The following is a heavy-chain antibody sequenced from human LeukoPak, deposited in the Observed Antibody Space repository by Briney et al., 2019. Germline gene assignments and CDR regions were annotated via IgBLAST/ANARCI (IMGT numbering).Heavy chain of an antibody. CDR2: ISYDGSNK. Sequence: PGGSLRLSCAASGFTVSSNYMSWVRQAPGKGLEWVAVISYDGSNKYYADSVKGRFTISRDNSKNTLYLQMNSLRAEDTAVYYCVNGWSTDYWGQGTLVTVSS. D-gene: IGHD6-19*01. CDR1: GFTVSSNY. CDR3: VNGWSTDY. V-gene: IGHV3-30-3*01. J-gene: IGHJ4*02.